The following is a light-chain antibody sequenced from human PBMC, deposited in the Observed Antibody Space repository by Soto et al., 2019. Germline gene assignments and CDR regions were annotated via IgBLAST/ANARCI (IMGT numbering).Light chain of an antibody. CDR2: GAS. Sequence: EIVLTQSPGTLSLSPGERATLSCRASQSVSSTYVAWYQQKSGQAPRLLIYGASSRATGIPDRFSGSGSGTDFTLTISRLEPEDFATYYCQQSYSTPYTFGQGTKLEIK. V-gene: IGKV3-20*01. CDR3: QQSYSTPYT. CDR1: QSVSSTY. J-gene: IGKJ2*01.